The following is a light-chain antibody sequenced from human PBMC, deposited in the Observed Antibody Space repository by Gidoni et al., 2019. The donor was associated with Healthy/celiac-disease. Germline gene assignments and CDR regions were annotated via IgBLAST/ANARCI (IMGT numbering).Light chain of an antibody. CDR2: GAS. J-gene: IGKJ1*01. V-gene: IGKV3-20*01. CDR1: QSVSSSY. CDR3: QQYGSSWVT. Sequence: EIVLTQSPSTLSFAPGERATLSCRASQSVSSSYLAWYQQKPGQAPRLLIYGASSRATGIPDRFSGSGSGTDFTLTISRLEPEDFAVYYCQQYGSSWVTFGQGTKVEIK.